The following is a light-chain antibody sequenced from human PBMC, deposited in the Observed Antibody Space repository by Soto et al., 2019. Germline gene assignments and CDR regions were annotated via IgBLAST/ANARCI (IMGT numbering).Light chain of an antibody. J-gene: IGKJ2*01. CDR1: QSISSH. Sequence: DIQITQSPSSLSASVGDRVTITCRASQSISSHVNWYQHKPGRPPRLLIFASYILEGGVPSRFSGCGSDTYFTHNIDSLQPEDVATYYCQHSYITPRYTFGQGTKVEI. CDR3: QHSYITPRYT. CDR2: ASY. V-gene: IGKV1-39*01.